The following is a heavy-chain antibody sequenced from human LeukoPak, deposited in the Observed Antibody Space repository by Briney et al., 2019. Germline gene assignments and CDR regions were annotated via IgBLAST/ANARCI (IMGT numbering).Heavy chain of an antibody. CDR3: ATYSSPDY. Sequence: QTGGSLRLSCAASGFTFSSYEMNWLRQAPGKGLEWVSSITGSGSTIYYADSVKGRFTISRDNSKNTLYLQMNSLRVEDTAVYFCATYSSPDYWGQGTLVTVSS. V-gene: IGHV3-48*03. CDR1: GFTFSSYE. J-gene: IGHJ4*02. D-gene: IGHD6-13*01. CDR2: ITGSGSTI.